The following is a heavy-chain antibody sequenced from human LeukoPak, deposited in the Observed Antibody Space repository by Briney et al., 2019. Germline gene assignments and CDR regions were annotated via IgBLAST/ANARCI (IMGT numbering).Heavy chain of an antibody. CDR1: GGTFSSYA. CDR2: IIPIFGTA. V-gene: IGHV1-69*13. CDR3: ARNAVAARLRSYYYYMDV. Sequence: SVKVSCKASGGTFSSYAISWVRQAPGQGLEWMGGIIPIFGTANYAQKFQGRVTITADESTSTAYMELSSLRSEDTAVYYGARNAVAARLRSYYYYMDVWGKGTTVTLS. D-gene: IGHD6-6*01. J-gene: IGHJ6*03.